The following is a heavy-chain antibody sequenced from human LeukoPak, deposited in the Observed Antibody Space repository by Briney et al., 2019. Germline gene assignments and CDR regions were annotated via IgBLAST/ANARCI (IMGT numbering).Heavy chain of an antibody. CDR3: AREGDNYGNWFDP. CDR2: IYNSGST. V-gene: IGHV4-61*01. Sequence: TSSETLSLTCTVSGYSISSGYYWGWIRQPPGKGLEWIGYIYNSGSTNYNPSLKSRVTISLDTSKNQFSLKLSSVTAADTAVYFCAREGDNYGNWFDPWGQGTLVTVSS. J-gene: IGHJ5*02. D-gene: IGHD5-18*01. CDR1: GYSISSGYY.